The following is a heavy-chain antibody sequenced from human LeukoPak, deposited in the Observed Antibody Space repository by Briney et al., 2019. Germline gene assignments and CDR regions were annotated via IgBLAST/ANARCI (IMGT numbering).Heavy chain of an antibody. V-gene: IGHV3-21*01. D-gene: IGHD3-9*01. CDR3: AKIPVNWLRSHDRHFDY. Sequence: PGGSLRLSCAASGFTFSSYSMNWVRQAPGKGLEWVSSISSSSSYIYYADSVKGRFTISRDNAKNSLYLQMNSLRAEDTAVYYCAKIPVNWLRSHDRHFDYWGQGTLVTVSS. CDR1: GFTFSSYS. J-gene: IGHJ4*02. CDR2: ISSSSSYI.